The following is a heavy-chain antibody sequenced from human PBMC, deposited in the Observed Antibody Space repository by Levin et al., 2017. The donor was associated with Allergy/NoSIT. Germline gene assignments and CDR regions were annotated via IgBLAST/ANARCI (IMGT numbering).Heavy chain of an antibody. CDR1: GGTFSSYA. Sequence: KISCKASGGTFSSYAISWVRQAPGQGLEWMGGIIPIFGTANYAQKFQGRVTITADKSTSTAYMELSSLRSEDTAVYYCARGEYSRIDFDNWFDPWGQGTLVTVSS. V-gene: IGHV1-69*06. CDR2: IIPIFGTA. J-gene: IGHJ5*02. D-gene: IGHD6-6*01. CDR3: ARGEYSRIDFDNWFDP.